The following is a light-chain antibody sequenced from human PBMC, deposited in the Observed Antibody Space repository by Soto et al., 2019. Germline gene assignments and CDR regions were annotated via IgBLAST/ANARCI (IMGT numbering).Light chain of an antibody. J-gene: IGLJ1*01. V-gene: IGLV2-14*01. Sequence: QSALTQPASVSGSPGQSITISCTGTSSDVRGYNYVSWYQQHPGKAPKLMIYEVSNRPSGVSNRFSGSRSGNTASLTISGLQAEDEVDYYCSSYTSSSIDYVFGTGTKLTVL. CDR2: EVS. CDR3: SSYTSSSIDYV. CDR1: SSDVRGYNY.